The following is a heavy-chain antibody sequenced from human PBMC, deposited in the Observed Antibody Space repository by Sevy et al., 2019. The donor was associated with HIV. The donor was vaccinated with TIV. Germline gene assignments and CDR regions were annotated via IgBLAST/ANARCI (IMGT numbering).Heavy chain of an antibody. Sequence: SETLSLTCTVSGGSISSYYWSWIRQPPGKGLEWIGYIYNSGSTNSNPSLKSRVTISVDTSKNQFSLKLSSVTAADTAVYYCARGEAVWSGGYWLDLWGRGTLVTVSS. CDR2: IYNSGST. D-gene: IGHD1-26*01. CDR1: GGSISSYY. CDR3: ARGEAVWSGGYWLDL. V-gene: IGHV4-59*01. J-gene: IGHJ2*01.